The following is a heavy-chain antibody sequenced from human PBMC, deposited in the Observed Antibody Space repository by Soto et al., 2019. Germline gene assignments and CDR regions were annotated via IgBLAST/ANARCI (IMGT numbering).Heavy chain of an antibody. V-gene: IGHV4-59*01. CDR1: GGSIDSYY. J-gene: IGHJ6*03. CDR2: IYYSGST. Sequence: SETLSLTCTVSGGSIDSYYWSWIRQPPGKGLEWIGYIYYSGSTNYNPSLKSRVTISVDTSKNQFSLKLSSVTAADTAVYYCGRDRGSGSYWRYMDVWGKGTTVTVSS. D-gene: IGHD3-10*01. CDR3: GRDRGSGSYWRYMDV.